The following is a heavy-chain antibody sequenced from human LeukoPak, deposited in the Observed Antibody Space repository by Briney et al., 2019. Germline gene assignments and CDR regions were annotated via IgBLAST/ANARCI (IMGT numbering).Heavy chain of an antibody. CDR2: ISGSGGST. J-gene: IGHJ4*02. CDR1: GFTFSSYA. CDR3: AKEGIVGSGYYLDY. D-gene: IGHD3-22*01. V-gene: IGHV3-23*01. Sequence: PGGSLRLSCAASGFTFSSYAMSWVRQAPGKGLEWVSAISGSGGSTYYADSVKGRFTISRDNSKNTLYLQMSSLRAEDTAVYYCAKEGIVGSGYYLDYWGQGTLVTVSS.